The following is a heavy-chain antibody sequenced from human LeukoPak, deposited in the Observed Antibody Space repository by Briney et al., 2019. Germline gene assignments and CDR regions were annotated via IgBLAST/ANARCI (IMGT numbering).Heavy chain of an antibody. CDR2: IRSKANSYAT. CDR1: GFTFSGSA. V-gene: IGHV3-73*01. CDR3: VRFLIAAAGTGGDY. D-gene: IGHD6-13*01. J-gene: IGHJ4*02. Sequence: GGSLRLSCAASGFTFSGSAMHWVRQASGKGLEWVGRIRSKANSYATAYAASVKGRFTISRDDSKNTAYLQMNSLKTEDTAVYYCVRFLIAAAGTGGDYWGQGTLVTVSS.